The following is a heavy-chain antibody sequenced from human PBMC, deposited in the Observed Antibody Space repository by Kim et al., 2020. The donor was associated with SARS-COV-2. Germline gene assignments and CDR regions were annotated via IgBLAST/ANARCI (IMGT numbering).Heavy chain of an antibody. CDR2: ISWDGGST. CDR1: GFTFDDYT. J-gene: IGHJ4*02. Sequence: GGSLRLSCAASGFTFDDYTMHWVRQAPGKGLEWVSLISWDGGSTYYADSVKGRFTISRDNSKNSLYLQMNSLRTEDTALYYCAKAMVRGVITNYYFDYWGQGTLVTVSS. CDR3: AKAMVRGVITNYYFDY. V-gene: IGHV3-43*01. D-gene: IGHD3-10*01.